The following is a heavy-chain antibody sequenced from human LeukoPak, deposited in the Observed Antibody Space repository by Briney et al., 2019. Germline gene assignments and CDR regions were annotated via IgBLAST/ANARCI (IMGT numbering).Heavy chain of an antibody. Sequence: GGSLRLSCAASGFTFSSYEMNWVRQAPGKGLEWVSYISSSGSTIYYADSVKGRFTISRDNAKNSLYLQMNSLRADDTAAYYCARDGGIMYYYMDVWGKGTTVTVSS. D-gene: IGHD3-16*01. J-gene: IGHJ6*03. V-gene: IGHV3-48*03. CDR3: ARDGGIMYYYMDV. CDR1: GFTFSSYE. CDR2: ISSSGSTI.